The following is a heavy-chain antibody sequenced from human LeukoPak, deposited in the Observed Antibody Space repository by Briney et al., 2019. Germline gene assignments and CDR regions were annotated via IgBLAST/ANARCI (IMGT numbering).Heavy chain of an antibody. CDR3: ARESGYCSSTSCYTGIWFDP. Sequence: GASVKVSCKASGGTFSSYTISWVRQAPGQGLERMGRIIPILGIANYAQKFQGRVTITADKSTSTAYMELSSLRSEDTAVYYCARESGYCSSTSCYTGIWFDPWGQGTLVTVSS. V-gene: IGHV1-69*04. CDR2: IIPILGIA. CDR1: GGTFSSYT. D-gene: IGHD2-2*02. J-gene: IGHJ5*02.